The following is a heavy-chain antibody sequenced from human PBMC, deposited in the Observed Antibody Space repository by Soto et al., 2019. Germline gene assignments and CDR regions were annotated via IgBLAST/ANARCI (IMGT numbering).Heavy chain of an antibody. V-gene: IGHV3-49*03. Sequence: GGSLRLSCTASGFTFGDYAMSWFRQAPGKGLEWVGFIRSKAYGGTTEYAASVKGRFTISRDDSKSIAYLQMNSLKTEDTAVYYCTRPPYDSSGYYYYWGQGTLVTVSS. D-gene: IGHD3-22*01. CDR1: GFTFGDYA. J-gene: IGHJ4*02. CDR2: IRSKAYGGTT. CDR3: TRPPYDSSGYYYY.